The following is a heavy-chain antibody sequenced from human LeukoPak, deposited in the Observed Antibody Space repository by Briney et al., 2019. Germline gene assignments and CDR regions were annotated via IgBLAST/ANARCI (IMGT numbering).Heavy chain of an antibody. CDR2: IRYDGSNK. D-gene: IGHD2-2*02. Sequence: GGFLRLSCAASGFTFSSYGMHWVRQAPGKGLEWVTFIRYDGSNKYYADSVKGRFTISRDNSKNTLYLQMNSLRAEDTAVYYCAKGGLGIGYCTSTSCYTGFDYWGQGTLVTVSS. CDR1: GFTFSSYG. J-gene: IGHJ4*02. CDR3: AKGGLGIGYCTSTSCYTGFDY. V-gene: IGHV3-30*02.